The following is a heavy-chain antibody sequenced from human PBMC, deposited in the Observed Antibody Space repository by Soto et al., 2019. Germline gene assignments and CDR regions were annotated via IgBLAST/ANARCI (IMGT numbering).Heavy chain of an antibody. CDR2: MNPINGAT. CDR1: GDDFTAYD. V-gene: IGHV1-8*02. J-gene: IGHJ6*02. D-gene: IGHD6-13*01. Sequence: ACVKVSCTASGDDFTAYDINWVCHASGQGLEWMGWMNPINGATGSARRFQGRVSMTRNTATGTAYLELTSLRCDGTAVYYCGRGPRPREPAGGTPDYYAMGVWRQGTTVTVSS. CDR3: GRGPRPREPAGGTPDYYAMGV.